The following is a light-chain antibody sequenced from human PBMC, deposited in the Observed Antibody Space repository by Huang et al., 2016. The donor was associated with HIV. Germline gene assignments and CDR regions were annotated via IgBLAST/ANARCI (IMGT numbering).Light chain of an antibody. Sequence: ERVMTQSPASLSMSPGETATLSCRASKTVSSNLAWYQQKPGQAPRLLIYGASTRATGVPARFSGDGSGTEFTLTISSLQSEDSAIYYCQQYNKWPPVTFGQGTRLGIK. CDR1: KTVSSN. CDR2: GAS. V-gene: IGKV3-15*01. CDR3: QQYNKWPPVT. J-gene: IGKJ5*01.